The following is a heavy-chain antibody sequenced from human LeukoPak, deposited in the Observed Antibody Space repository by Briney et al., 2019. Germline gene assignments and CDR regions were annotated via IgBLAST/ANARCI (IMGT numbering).Heavy chain of an antibody. CDR2: ISAYNGNT. CDR3: ARDRGIAARPGGYDYYYYYGMDV. J-gene: IGHJ6*02. Sequence: ASVKVSCKASGYTFTSYGINWVRQAPGQGLEWMGWISAYNGNTNYAQKLQGRVTMTTDTSTSTAYMELRSLRSDDTAVYYCARDRGIAARPGGYDYYYYYGMDVWGQGTTVTVSS. D-gene: IGHD6-6*01. V-gene: IGHV1-18*01. CDR1: GYTFTSYG.